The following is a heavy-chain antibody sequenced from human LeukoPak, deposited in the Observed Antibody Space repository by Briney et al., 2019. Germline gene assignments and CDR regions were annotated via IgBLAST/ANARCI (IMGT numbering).Heavy chain of an antibody. D-gene: IGHD6-6*01. V-gene: IGHV3-74*01. CDR3: ARDPASSSEYYFDY. Sequence: GGSLRLSCAASGFTFSSYWMHWVRQAPGKGLVWVSRINSDGSSTSCADSVKGRFTISRDNAKNTLYLQMNSLRAEDTAVYYCARDPASSSEYYFDYWGQGTLVTVSS. CDR2: INSDGSST. J-gene: IGHJ4*02. CDR1: GFTFSSYW.